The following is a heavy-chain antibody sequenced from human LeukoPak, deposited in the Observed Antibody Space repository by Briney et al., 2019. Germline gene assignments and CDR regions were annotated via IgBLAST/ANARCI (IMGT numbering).Heavy chain of an antibody. Sequence: SETLSLTCTVSGGSISSYYWSWIRQPPGKGLEWIWYIHYSGSTNNNPSLKSRVTISVDTSKNQFSLKLSSVTAADTAVYYCAKTDLPYYFGSGTTWGQGTLVTVSS. CDR1: GGSISSYY. D-gene: IGHD3-10*01. CDR2: IHYSGST. CDR3: AKTDLPYYFGSGTT. J-gene: IGHJ4*02. V-gene: IGHV4-59*01.